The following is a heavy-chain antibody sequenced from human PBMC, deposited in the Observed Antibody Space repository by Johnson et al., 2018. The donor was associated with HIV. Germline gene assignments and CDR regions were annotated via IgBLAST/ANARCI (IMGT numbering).Heavy chain of an antibody. J-gene: IGHJ3*02. CDR3: ERGLAVAGPENAVDI. CDR1: GFTFSSYG. CDR2: ISYGESNE. Sequence: QMLLVESGGGVVQPGRSLRLSCAASGFTFSSYGMHWVRQAPGKGLEWVAVISYGESNEYYADSVKGRFTISRDNCKNTLYLQMNSLTAEDTAVYYFERGLAVAGPENAVDIWGQGTMVTVSS. V-gene: IGHV3-30*03. D-gene: IGHD6-13*01.